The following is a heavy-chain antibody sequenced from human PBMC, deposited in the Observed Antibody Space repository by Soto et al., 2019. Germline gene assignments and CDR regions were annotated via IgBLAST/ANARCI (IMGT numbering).Heavy chain of an antibody. V-gene: IGHV3-23*01. D-gene: IGHD3-10*01. CDR1: GFTFSSYA. Sequence: GGSLRLSCAASGFTFSSYAMSWVRQATGKGLEWVSAISGSGGSTYYAGSEKGRFTISRDNSKNTLYLQMNSLRAEDTAVYYCAKNPYYYGSGSYYFDYWGQGTLVTVSS. CDR3: AKNPYYYGSGSYYFDY. CDR2: ISGSGGST. J-gene: IGHJ4*02.